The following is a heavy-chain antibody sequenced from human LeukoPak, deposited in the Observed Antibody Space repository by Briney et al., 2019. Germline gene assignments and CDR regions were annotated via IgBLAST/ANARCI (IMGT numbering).Heavy chain of an antibody. CDR1: GFTFSSYG. D-gene: IGHD3-22*01. J-gene: IGHJ4*02. Sequence: PGGSLRLSCAASGFTFSSYGMHWVRQAPGKGLEWVAVKSYDGSNKYYADSVKGRFTISRDNSRNTLYLQMNSLRAEDTAVYYCAKDSYYDTSGYEFDYWGQGTLVTVSS. CDR3: AKDSYYDTSGYEFDY. V-gene: IGHV3-30*18. CDR2: KSYDGSNK.